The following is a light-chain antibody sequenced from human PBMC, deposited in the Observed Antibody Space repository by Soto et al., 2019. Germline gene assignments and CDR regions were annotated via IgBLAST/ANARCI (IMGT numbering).Light chain of an antibody. CDR2: DVS. CDR1: SSDVGDYNY. J-gene: IGLJ2*01. CDR3: SSYTGSSTPVV. V-gene: IGLV2-14*01. Sequence: QSALTQPASVSGSPGQSITISCTGTSSDVGDYNYVSWYQQHPGKAPKLMIYDVSNRPSGVSNRVSGSKSGNTASLTISGLQAEDEADYYCSSYTGSSTPVVFGGGTKLTVL.